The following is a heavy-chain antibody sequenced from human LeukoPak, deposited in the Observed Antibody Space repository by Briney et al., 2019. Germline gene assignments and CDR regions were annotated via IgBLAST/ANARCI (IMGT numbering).Heavy chain of an antibody. Sequence: SETLSLTCAVYGGSFSGYYWSWIRQPPGKGLEWIGEINHSGSTNYNPSLKSRVTISVDTSKNQFSLKLSSVTAADTAVYYCARVGPLGRYYYYMDVWGKGTTVTVSS. CDR1: GGSFSGYY. D-gene: IGHD3-10*01. CDR2: INHSGST. V-gene: IGHV4-34*01. CDR3: ARVGPLGRYYYYMDV. J-gene: IGHJ6*03.